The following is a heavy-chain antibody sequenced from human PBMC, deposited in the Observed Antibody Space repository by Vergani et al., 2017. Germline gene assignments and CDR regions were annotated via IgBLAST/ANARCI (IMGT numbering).Heavy chain of an antibody. CDR3: ARDRRDGYNSGLGY. CDR1: GGTFSSYT. CDR2: IIPILGIA. J-gene: IGHJ4*02. D-gene: IGHD5-24*01. Sequence: QVQLVQSGAEVKKPGSSVKVSCKASGGTFSSYTISWVRQAPGQGLEWMGRIIPILGIANYAQKFQGRVTITADKSTSTAYMELSSLRSEDTAVYYCARDRRDGYNSGLGYGGQGTLVTVSS. V-gene: IGHV1-69*08.